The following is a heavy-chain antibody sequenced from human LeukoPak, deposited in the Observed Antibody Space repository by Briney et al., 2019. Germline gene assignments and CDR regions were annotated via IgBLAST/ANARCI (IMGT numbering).Heavy chain of an antibody. CDR1: GFTFSVST. Sequence: GSLRLSCAASGFTFSVSTMHWFRQASGKGLEWVGHLRSKTDNYATAYAASMEGRFTISRDDSRNTAYLQMNSLKSEDTAVYYCYYEGAWGQGTPVTVSS. D-gene: IGHD3-22*01. J-gene: IGHJ5*02. CDR2: LRSKTDNYAT. V-gene: IGHV3-73*01. CDR3: YYEGA.